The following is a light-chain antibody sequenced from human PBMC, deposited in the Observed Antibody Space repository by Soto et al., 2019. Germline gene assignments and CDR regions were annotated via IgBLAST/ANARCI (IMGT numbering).Light chain of an antibody. CDR2: GAS. J-gene: IGKJ1*01. Sequence: EIVMTQSPATLSVSPGERATLSCRASQSVSSNLAWYQQKPGQAPRLLIYGASTRATAIPARFSGSGSGTEFTLTISGLQSEDFVVYYCQQYNSWPRTFGQGTKVDIK. V-gene: IGKV3-15*01. CDR1: QSVSSN. CDR3: QQYNSWPRT.